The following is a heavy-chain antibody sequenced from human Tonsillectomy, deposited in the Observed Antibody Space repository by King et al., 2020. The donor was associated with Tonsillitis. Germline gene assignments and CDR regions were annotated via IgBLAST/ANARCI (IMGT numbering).Heavy chain of an antibody. Sequence: QLVQSGAEVKKPGASVKVSCKASGYTFTSYGISWVRQAPGQGLEWMGWISVYKGNTNYAQKLQDRVTMTTDTSTSTAYMQLRSLRSDDTAVYYCARDAQWLLPTQDPFDIWGQGTMVTVSS. J-gene: IGHJ3*02. CDR2: ISVYKGNT. CDR1: GYTFTSYG. D-gene: IGHD3-22*01. CDR3: ARDAQWLLPTQDPFDI. V-gene: IGHV1-18*04.